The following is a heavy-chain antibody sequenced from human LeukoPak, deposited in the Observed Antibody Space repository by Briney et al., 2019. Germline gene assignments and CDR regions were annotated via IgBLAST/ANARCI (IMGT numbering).Heavy chain of an antibody. J-gene: IGHJ1*01. CDR2: IYYSGST. V-gene: IGHV4-59*08. CDR1: GGSFSGYY. Sequence: SETLSLTCAVYGGSFSGYYWSWIRQPPGKGLEWIGYIYYSGSTNYNPSLKSRVTISVDTSKNQFSLKLSSVTAADTAVYYCAGHEWPQYFQHWGQGTLVTVSS. D-gene: IGHD3-3*01. CDR3: AGHEWPQYFQH.